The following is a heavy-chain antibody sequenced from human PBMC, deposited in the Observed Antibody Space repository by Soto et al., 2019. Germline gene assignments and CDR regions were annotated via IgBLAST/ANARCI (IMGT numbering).Heavy chain of an antibody. CDR1: GYSFTRYG. D-gene: IGHD3-16*01. J-gene: IGHJ6*02. CDR2: ISGYNANT. Sequence: QVQLVQSGAEVKKPGASVKVSCKASGYSFTRYGISWVRQALGQGLEWMGWISGYNANTNYPENLQGRVTMTTDTSTSTAYMEVRTLISDDTAVYYCARMGDVPYYYYGLDVWGQGTTVTVSS. CDR3: ARMGDVPYYYYGLDV. V-gene: IGHV1-18*01.